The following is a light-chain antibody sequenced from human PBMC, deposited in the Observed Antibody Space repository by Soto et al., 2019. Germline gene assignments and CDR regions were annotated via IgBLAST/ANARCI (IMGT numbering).Light chain of an antibody. CDR3: QQYDCWPGT. Sequence: EIVMTQSPATLSVSPGERATLSCRASQSVRSNLAWYQQTPGQTSRLLIYGASTRATGIPARFSGSGSGTEFTLTISSLQSEDFAVYYCQQYDCWPGTFGHGTKVEIK. J-gene: IGKJ1*01. CDR1: QSVRSN. V-gene: IGKV3-15*01. CDR2: GAS.